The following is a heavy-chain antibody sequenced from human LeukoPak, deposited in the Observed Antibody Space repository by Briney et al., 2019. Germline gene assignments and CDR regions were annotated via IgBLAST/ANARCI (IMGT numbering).Heavy chain of an antibody. D-gene: IGHD2/OR15-2a*01. Sequence: SETLSLTCAVYGGSFSGYYWSWIRQPPGKGQEWIGEINHSGSTNYNPSLKSRVTISVDTSKNQFSLKLSSVTAADTAVYYCARVNRRRYFDYWGQGTLVTVSS. CDR1: GGSFSGYY. CDR3: ARVNRRRYFDY. J-gene: IGHJ4*02. V-gene: IGHV4-34*01. CDR2: INHSGST.